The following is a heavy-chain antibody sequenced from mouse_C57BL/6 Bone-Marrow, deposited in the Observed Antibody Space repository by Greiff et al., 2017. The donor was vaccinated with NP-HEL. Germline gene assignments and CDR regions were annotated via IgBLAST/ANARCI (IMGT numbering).Heavy chain of an antibody. V-gene: IGHV1-5*01. J-gene: IGHJ3*01. CDR3: TRLSPPVGVGAFAD. CDR1: GYTFTSYW. D-gene: IGHD1-1*01. Sequence: VQLQQSGTVLARPGASVKMSCKTSGYTFTSYWMHWVKQRPGQGLEWIGAIYPGNSDTSYNQKFKGKAKLTAVTSASTAYMELSSLTKEGAAVYYCTRLSPPVGVGAFADWGQGTLVTVSA. CDR2: IYPGNSDT.